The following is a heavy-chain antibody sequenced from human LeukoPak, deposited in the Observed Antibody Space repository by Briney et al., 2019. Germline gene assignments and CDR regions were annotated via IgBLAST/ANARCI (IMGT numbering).Heavy chain of an antibody. D-gene: IGHD4-23*01. Sequence: AASVKVSCKVSGYTLTELSMHWVRQAPGKGLEWMGGFDPEDGETIYAQKFQGRVTMTEDTSTDTAYMELSSLRSEDTAVYYCAGGNQGSRLGPLLNYWGQGTLVTVSS. J-gene: IGHJ4*02. CDR3: AGGNQGSRLGPLLNY. CDR2: FDPEDGET. V-gene: IGHV1-24*01. CDR1: GYTLTELS.